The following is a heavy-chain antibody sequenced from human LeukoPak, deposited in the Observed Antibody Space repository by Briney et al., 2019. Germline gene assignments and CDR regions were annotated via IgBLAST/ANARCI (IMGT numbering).Heavy chain of an antibody. Sequence: ASVKVSCKASGGTFSSYAISWVRQAPGQGGEWMGRIIPIFGTANYAQKFQGRVTINTDESTSTAYMALSSLRSEDTAVYYCARNGEDELPIDYWGQGTLVTVSS. V-gene: IGHV1-69*05. CDR1: GGTFSSYA. D-gene: IGHD4-17*01. J-gene: IGHJ4*02. CDR3: ARNGEDELPIDY. CDR2: IIPIFGTA.